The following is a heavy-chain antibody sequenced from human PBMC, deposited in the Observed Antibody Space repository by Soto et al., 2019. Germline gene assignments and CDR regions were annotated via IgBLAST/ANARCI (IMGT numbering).Heavy chain of an antibody. V-gene: IGHV3-23*01. J-gene: IGHJ5*02. CDR1: GFTFSSYA. CDR3: AKGGSTSSYAGIDS. D-gene: IGHD2-2*01. CDR2: ISGSGGST. Sequence: GGSLRLSCAASGFTFSSYAMNWVRQGPGKGLEWVSVISGSGGSTYYVDSVKGRFTISRDDSKNTLYLQMNSLRAEDTAVYYCAKGGSTSSYAGIDSWGQGSLVTVSS.